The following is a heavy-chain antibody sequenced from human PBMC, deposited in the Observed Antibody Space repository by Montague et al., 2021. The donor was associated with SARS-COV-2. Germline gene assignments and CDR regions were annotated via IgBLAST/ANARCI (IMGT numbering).Heavy chain of an antibody. Sequence: SETLSLTCTVSGGSISSYYWSWIRQPPGKGLEWIGYIYYSGSTNYNPSLKSRVTISVDTSKNQFSLKLSSVTAADTAVYYCASCITIFGVVGGWFDPWGQGTLVTVSS. CDR1: GGSISSYY. CDR2: IYYSGST. D-gene: IGHD3-3*01. V-gene: IGHV4-59*01. CDR3: ASCITIFGVVGGWFDP. J-gene: IGHJ5*02.